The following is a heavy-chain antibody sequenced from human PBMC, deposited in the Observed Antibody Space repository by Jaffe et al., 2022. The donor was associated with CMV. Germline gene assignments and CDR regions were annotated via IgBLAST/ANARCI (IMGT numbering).Heavy chain of an antibody. V-gene: IGHV5-51*01. J-gene: IGHJ4*02. Sequence: EVQLVQSGAEVKKPGESLKISCEGSGYSFTTHWIAWVRQKPGKGLEFMGIIYPGDSDTRYSPSFQGHVTISADKSITTAYLQWSSLKASDTAIYYCARRLKYYDSSGFYYVLGFDYWGQGTLVTVSS. CDR3: ARRLKYYDSSGFYYVLGFDY. CDR2: IYPGDSDT. CDR1: GYSFTTHW. D-gene: IGHD3-22*01.